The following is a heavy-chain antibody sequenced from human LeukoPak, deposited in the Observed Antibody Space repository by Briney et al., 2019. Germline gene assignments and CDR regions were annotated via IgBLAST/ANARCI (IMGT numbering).Heavy chain of an antibody. CDR2: IYSGGST. D-gene: IGHD3-22*01. V-gene: IGHV3-53*01. Sequence: GGSLRLSCAASGFTFSSYSMNWVRQAPGKGLEWVSVIYSGGSTYYADSVKGRFTIYRDNSKNTLYLQMNSLRDEDTAVYYCARRTYYYDSSGPRAVYYYYMDVWGKGTTVTISS. CDR1: GFTFSSYS. CDR3: ARRTYYYDSSGPRAVYYYYMDV. J-gene: IGHJ6*03.